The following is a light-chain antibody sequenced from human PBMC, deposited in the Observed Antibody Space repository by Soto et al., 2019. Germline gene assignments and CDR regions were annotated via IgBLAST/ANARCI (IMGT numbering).Light chain of an antibody. J-gene: IGKJ1*01. V-gene: IGKV3-15*01. Sequence: EIVLTQSPATLSVSPGERVTLSCRASQSVSSSLAWYQQKPGQAPRLLVYGASTRASGIPARFSGSGSGTEFTLTISSLQSEDFAVYYCQQYYRAPRTFGQGTTVEIK. CDR1: QSVSSS. CDR2: GAS. CDR3: QQYYRAPRT.